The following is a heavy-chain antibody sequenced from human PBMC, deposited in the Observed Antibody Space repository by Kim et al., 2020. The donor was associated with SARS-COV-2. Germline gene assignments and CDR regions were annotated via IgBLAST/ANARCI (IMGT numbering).Heavy chain of an antibody. J-gene: IGHJ5*02. D-gene: IGHD2-2*02. V-gene: IGHV1-24*01. Sequence: YAQKFQGRATMTEDTSTDTAYMELGSLRSEDTAVYYCATGPPISLDWFDPWGQGTLVTVSS. CDR3: ATGPPISLDWFDP.